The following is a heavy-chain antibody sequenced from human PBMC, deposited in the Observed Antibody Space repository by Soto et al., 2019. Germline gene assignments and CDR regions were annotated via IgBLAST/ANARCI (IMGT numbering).Heavy chain of an antibody. D-gene: IGHD3-3*01. J-gene: IGHJ4*02. Sequence: SETLSLTCTVSGGSVSSGSYYWSWIRQPPGKGLEWIGYIYYSGSTNYNPSLKSRVTISVDTSKNQFSLKLSSVTAADTAVYHCAREVTIFGVVIAYFDYWGQGTLVTVSS. CDR1: GGSVSSGSYY. V-gene: IGHV4-61*01. CDR2: IYYSGST. CDR3: AREVTIFGVVIAYFDY.